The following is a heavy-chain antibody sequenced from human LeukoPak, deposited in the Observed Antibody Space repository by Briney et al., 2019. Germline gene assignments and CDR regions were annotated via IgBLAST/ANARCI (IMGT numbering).Heavy chain of an antibody. V-gene: IGHV1-2*02. J-gene: IGHJ4*02. CDR1: GYTFTGYY. CDR2: INPNSGGT. CDR3: ARDRRCSGGSCYSGVFDY. Sequence: GASVKVSCEASGYTFTGYYMHWVRQAPGQGLEWMGWINPNSGGTNYAQKFQGRVTMTRDTSISTAYMELSRLRSDDTAVYYCARDRRCSGGSCYSGVFDYWGQGTLVTVSS. D-gene: IGHD2-15*01.